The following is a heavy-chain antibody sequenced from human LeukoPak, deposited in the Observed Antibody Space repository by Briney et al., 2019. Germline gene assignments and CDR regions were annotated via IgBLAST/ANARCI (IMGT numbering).Heavy chain of an antibody. CDR2: IGTASDT. J-gene: IGHJ6*03. Sequence: GGSLRLSCAASGFTFSSFDMHWVRQPTGQGLEWVSTIGTASDTYYPGSVEGRFTLSRDNAKNSLYLQMNSLTAGDSAVYYCARGPPRGKYYYMDVWGKGTTVTVSS. CDR3: ARGPPRGKYYYMDV. D-gene: IGHD1-1*01. V-gene: IGHV3-13*01. CDR1: GFTFSSFD.